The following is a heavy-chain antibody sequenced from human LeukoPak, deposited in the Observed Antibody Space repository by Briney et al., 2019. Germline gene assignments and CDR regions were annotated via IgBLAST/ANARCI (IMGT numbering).Heavy chain of an antibody. CDR1: GFTFSSYA. CDR3: AKDHFDSSVIFDY. J-gene: IGHJ4*02. D-gene: IGHD3-9*01. V-gene: IGHV3-23*01. Sequence: GGSLRLSCAASGFTFSSYAMSWVRQAPGKGLEWVSAISGSGGSTYYADSVKGRFTISRDNSKNMLYLQMNSLRAEDTAVYYCAKDHFDSSVIFDYWGQGTLVTVSS. CDR2: ISGSGGST.